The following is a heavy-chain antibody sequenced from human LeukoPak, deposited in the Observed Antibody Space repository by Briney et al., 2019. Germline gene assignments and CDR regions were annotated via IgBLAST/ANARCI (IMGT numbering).Heavy chain of an antibody. CDR3: ARGPLDYGDRIFDY. D-gene: IGHD4-17*01. V-gene: IGHV1-2*02. CDR1: GYTFTAHY. Sequence: GASVKVSCKASGYTFTAHYMHWVRQAPGQGLEWMGWINPNSGGTNYAQKFQGRVTMTRDTSISTAYMELSRLRSDDTAVYYCARGPLDYGDRIFDYWGQGTLVTVSS. CDR2: INPNSGGT. J-gene: IGHJ4*02.